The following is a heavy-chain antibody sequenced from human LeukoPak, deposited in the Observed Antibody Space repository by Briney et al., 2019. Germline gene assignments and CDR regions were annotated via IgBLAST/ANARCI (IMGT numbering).Heavy chain of an antibody. CDR2: IYHSGST. CDR3: AREGASSSWYRDAFDI. D-gene: IGHD6-13*01. Sequence: SQTLSLTCTVSGGSISSGGYYWSWIRQPPGKGLEWIGYIYHSGSTYYNPSLKSRVTISVDRSKNQFSLKLSSVTAADTAVYYCAREGASSSWYRDAFDIWGQGTMVTVSS. J-gene: IGHJ3*02. V-gene: IGHV4-30-2*01. CDR1: GGSISSGGYY.